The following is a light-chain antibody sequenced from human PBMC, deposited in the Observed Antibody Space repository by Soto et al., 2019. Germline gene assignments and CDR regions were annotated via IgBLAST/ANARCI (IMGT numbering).Light chain of an antibody. V-gene: IGKV1-33*01. Sequence: DIQMTQSPSSLSASVGDRVTITFLASQDISNYLNWYQQKPGKAPKLLIYDASNLETGVPSRFSGSGSGTDFTFTISSLQPEDIATYYCQQYDNLPLTFGGGTKVDI. CDR3: QQYDNLPLT. J-gene: IGKJ4*01. CDR1: QDISNY. CDR2: DAS.